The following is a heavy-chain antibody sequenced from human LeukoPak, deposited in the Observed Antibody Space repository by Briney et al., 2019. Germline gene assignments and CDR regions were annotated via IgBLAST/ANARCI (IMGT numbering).Heavy chain of an antibody. Sequence: ASVKVSCKASGYSFTTYGFSWVRQAPGQGLEWMGWISAYNGNTDYAQRLQGRVTMTTDTSTSTVYMELRSLRSDDTAVYYCASARWDYWGQGTLVTVSS. CDR2: ISAYNGNT. D-gene: IGHD5-24*01. CDR3: ASARWDY. J-gene: IGHJ4*02. CDR1: GYSFTTYG. V-gene: IGHV1-18*01.